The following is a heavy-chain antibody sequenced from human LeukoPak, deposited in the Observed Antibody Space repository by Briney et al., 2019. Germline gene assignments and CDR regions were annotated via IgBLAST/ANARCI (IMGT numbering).Heavy chain of an antibody. Sequence: GGSLRLSCAASGFTFSSYAMSWVRQAPGKGLEWVSAISGSGGSTYYADSVKGRFTISRDNSKNTLYLQMNSLRAEDTAVYYCAKGTFGGVIVVSAYYLDYWGQGTLVTVSS. J-gene: IGHJ4*02. CDR2: ISGSGGST. CDR1: GFTFSSYA. D-gene: IGHD3-16*02. CDR3: AKGTFGGVIVVSAYYLDY. V-gene: IGHV3-23*01.